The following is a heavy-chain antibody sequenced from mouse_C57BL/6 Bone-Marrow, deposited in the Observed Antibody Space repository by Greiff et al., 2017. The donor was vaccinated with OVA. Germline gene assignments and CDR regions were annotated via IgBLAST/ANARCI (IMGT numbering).Heavy chain of an antibody. CDR1: GFNIKNTY. CDR3: ARSGLRLGAWFAY. J-gene: IGHJ3*01. CDR2: IDPANGNT. V-gene: IGHV14-3*01. D-gene: IGHD2-4*01. Sequence: EVMLVESVAELVRPGASVKLSCTASGFNIKNTYMHWVKQRPEQGLEWIGRIDPANGNTKYAPKFQGKATITADTSSNTAYLQLSSLTSEDTAIYYCARSGLRLGAWFAYWGQGTLVTVSA.